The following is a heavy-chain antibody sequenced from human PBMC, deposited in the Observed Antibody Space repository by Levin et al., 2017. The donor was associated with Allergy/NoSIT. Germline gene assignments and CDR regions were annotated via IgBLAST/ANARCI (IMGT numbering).Heavy chain of an antibody. CDR1: GFPFSTYA. CDR3: AKDGPLNSISWPGYYFDS. V-gene: IGHV3-23*01. D-gene: IGHD6-13*01. Sequence: GESLKISCAASGFPFSTYAMTWVRQAPGKGLLWVSSISGGGGGTYYADSVKGRFTIYRDNSKNTLYLQMNTLRAEATAMYYYAKDGPLNSISWPGYYFDSWGQGTLVTVSS. CDR2: ISGGGGGT. J-gene: IGHJ4*02.